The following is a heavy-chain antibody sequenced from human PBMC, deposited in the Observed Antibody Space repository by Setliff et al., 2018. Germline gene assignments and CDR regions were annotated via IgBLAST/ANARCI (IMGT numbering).Heavy chain of an antibody. CDR1: GFTFSGSA. J-gene: IGHJ4*02. V-gene: IGHV3-73*01. CDR2: IRNKANNYAA. D-gene: IGHD5-12*01. CDR3: IVAGNYFDY. Sequence: PGGSLRLSCAVSGFTFSGSAVHWARQASGKGLEWVGRIRNKANNYAARYTESLKGRFTISRDDSKNTAYLQMDSLNTEDTAVYYCIVAGNYFDYWGQGTLVTVSS.